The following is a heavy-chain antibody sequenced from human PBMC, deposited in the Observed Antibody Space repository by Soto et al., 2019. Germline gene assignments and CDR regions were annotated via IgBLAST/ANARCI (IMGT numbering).Heavy chain of an antibody. CDR1: GFTFSSYG. V-gene: IGHV3-33*01. CDR2: IWYDGSNK. J-gene: IGHJ6*02. CDR3: ARGMMRMDV. D-gene: IGHD3-16*01. Sequence: GGSLRLSCAAFGFTFSSYGMHWVRQAPGKGLEWVAVIWYDGSNKYYADSVKGRFTISRDNSKNTLYLQMNSLRAEDTAVYYCARGMMRMDVWGQGTTVTVSS.